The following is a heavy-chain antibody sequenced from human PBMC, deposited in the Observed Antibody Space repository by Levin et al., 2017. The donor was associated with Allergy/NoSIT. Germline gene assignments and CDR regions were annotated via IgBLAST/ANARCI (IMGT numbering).Heavy chain of an antibody. J-gene: IGHJ4*02. CDR2: IRSKAYGGTT. CDR1: GFTFADYG. CDR3: TRVGYSGNADFDY. Sequence: SCTASGFTFADYGMSWFRQAPGKGLEWIGFIRSKAYGGTTLSAASVKGRFTISRDDSKSIAYLQMNSLQTDDTAVYYCTRVGYSGNADFDYWGQGTLVTVSS. D-gene: IGHD1-26*01. V-gene: IGHV3-49*03.